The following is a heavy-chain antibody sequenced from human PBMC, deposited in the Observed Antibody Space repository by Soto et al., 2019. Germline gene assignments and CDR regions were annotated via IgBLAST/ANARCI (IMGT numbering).Heavy chain of an antibody. D-gene: IGHD1-7*01. CDR2: INHSGST. V-gene: IGHV4-34*01. CDR3: ARGRPVELPQGGYFQH. J-gene: IGHJ1*01. Sequence: QVQLQQWGAGLLKPSETLSLTCAVYGGSLSGYYWSWIRQPPGKGLEWIGEINHSGSTNYNPSLKSRVTISVDTSKNQFSLKLSSVTTADTAVYYCARGRPVELPQGGYFQHWGQGTLVTVSS. CDR1: GGSLSGYY.